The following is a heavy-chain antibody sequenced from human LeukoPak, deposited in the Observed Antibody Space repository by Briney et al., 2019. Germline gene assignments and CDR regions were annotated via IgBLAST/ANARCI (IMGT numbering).Heavy chain of an antibody. D-gene: IGHD5-24*01. CDR2: IFYSGNT. CDR3: ARHRSKWLQSSFDY. V-gene: IGHV4-39*01. J-gene: IGHJ4*02. CDR1: GGSINSSSYY. Sequence: SETLSLTCTVSGGSINSSSYYWGWTRQPPGKGLEWIGSIFYSGNTYDNPSLKSRVTISVDTSKNQFSLKLNSVTAADTAVYYCARHRSKWLQSSFDYWGQGTLVTVSS.